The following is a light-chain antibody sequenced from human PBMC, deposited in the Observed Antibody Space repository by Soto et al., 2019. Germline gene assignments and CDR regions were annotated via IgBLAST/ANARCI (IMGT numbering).Light chain of an antibody. CDR1: SGHSSDA. CDR2: LNSDGSH. Sequence: QTVVTQSPSASASLGASVKLTCILSSGHSSDAIAWHQQQPEKGPRFLMKLNSDGSHNKGDGIPDRFSCSRSGTERYLTISSLQSEDEADYYCQTWGSGIQVFGGGTKLTVL. CDR3: QTWGSGIQV. J-gene: IGLJ2*01. V-gene: IGLV4-69*01.